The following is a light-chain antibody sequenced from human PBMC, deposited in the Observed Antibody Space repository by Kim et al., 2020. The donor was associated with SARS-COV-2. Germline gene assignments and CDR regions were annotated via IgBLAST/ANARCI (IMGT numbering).Light chain of an antibody. J-gene: IGLJ3*02. CDR3: QSYDNSNWV. CDR1: SSAVGGYN. V-gene: IGLV6-57*02. CDR2: EDK. Sequence: GKAVTISCTGSSSAVGGYNEQWYQQRPGSAAPKVISEDKRRPSGVPDRCSGSINSSNNATSLAIARLKTEDEADYYSQSYDNSNWVFGGGTKLTVL.